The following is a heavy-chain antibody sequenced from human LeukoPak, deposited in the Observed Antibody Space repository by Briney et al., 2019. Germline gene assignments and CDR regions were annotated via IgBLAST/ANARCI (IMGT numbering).Heavy chain of an antibody. J-gene: IGHJ6*02. CDR3: ARALDSSSWYNYYYYYGMDV. CDR1: GYTFTGYY. CDR2: INPNSGGT. V-gene: IGHV1-2*02. Sequence: ASVKVSCKASGYTFTGYYMHWVRQASGQGLEWMGWINPNSGGTNYAQKFQGRVTMTRDTSISTAYMELSRLRSDDTAVYYCARALDSSSWYNYYYYYGMDVWGQGTTVTVSS. D-gene: IGHD6-13*01.